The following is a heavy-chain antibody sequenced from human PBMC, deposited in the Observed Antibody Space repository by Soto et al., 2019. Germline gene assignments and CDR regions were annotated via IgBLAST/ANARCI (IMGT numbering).Heavy chain of an antibody. V-gene: IGHV3-23*01. CDR2: ISGSGGST. CDR3: VTLQFSRWFY. Sequence: GGSLRLSCAASGFTFSSYAMSWVRQAPGKGLEWVSAISGSGGSTYYAASVNGRFTISRDDSENSLYLQMNSLKTEDTAMYYCVTLQFSRWFYWGLGTLVTVSS. J-gene: IGHJ4*02. CDR1: GFTFSSYA. D-gene: IGHD3-3*01.